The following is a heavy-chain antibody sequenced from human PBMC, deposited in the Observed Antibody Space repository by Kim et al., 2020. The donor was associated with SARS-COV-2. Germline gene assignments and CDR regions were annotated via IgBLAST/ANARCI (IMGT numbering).Heavy chain of an antibody. J-gene: IGHJ4*02. V-gene: IGHV3-21*01. CDR1: GFTFSSYD. CDR3: ERDASESFDFGY. Sequence: GGSLRLSCVASGFTFSSYDMNWVRQAPGKGLEWVSSITSGSTYTYYADSVKGRFTISRDNAKNSLYLQMNSLRGEDTAVYYCERDASESFDFGYWGQGTLVTVSS. D-gene: IGHD3-10*01. CDR2: ITSGSTYT.